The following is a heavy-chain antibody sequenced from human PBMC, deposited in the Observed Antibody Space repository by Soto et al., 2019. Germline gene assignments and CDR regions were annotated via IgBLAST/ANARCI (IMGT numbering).Heavy chain of an antibody. Sequence: GGSLRLSCAASGFTFSDHYMDWVRQAPGKGLEWVANIKQDGSEKYYVDSVKGRFTISRDNAKNSLYLQMNSLRAEDTAVYYCARIFDWLLWIDYWGQGTLVTVSS. CDR1: GFTFSDHY. D-gene: IGHD3-9*01. CDR2: IKQDGSEK. V-gene: IGHV3-7*05. CDR3: ARIFDWLLWIDY. J-gene: IGHJ4*02.